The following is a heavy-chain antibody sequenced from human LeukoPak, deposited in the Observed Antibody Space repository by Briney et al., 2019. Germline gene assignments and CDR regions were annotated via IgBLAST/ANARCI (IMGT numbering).Heavy chain of an antibody. V-gene: IGHV3-21*06. D-gene: IGHD3-22*01. CDR2: IATSSDYI. CDR3: ARGRHGGYFLDPFDI. J-gene: IGHJ3*02. Sequence: TPGGFLRPSCAASGFIFSTYSMNWVRQAPGKGLEWVSFIATSSDYIYYAGSLKGRFTISRDNAKNSLYLHMNSLRPDDTAVYYCARGRHGGYFLDPFDIWGQGTMVHVSS. CDR1: GFIFSTYS.